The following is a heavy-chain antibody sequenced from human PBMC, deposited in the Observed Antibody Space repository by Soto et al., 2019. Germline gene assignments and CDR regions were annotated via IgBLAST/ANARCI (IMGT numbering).Heavy chain of an antibody. CDR3: ARVGTTWDCDYMDV. CDR2: IKQDGSEK. D-gene: IGHD1-1*01. J-gene: IGHJ6*03. Sequence: EVQLVESGGGLVQPGGSLRLSCAASGFTFSSYWMSWVRQAPGKGLEWVANIKQDGSEKYYVDAVKGRFTISRDNAKNSLYLQRNSLRAEDTAVYYCARVGTTWDCDYMDVWGKGTTVTVSS. V-gene: IGHV3-7*01. CDR1: GFTFSSYW.